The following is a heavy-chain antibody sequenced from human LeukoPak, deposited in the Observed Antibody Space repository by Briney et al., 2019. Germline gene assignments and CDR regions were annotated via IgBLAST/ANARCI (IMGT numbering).Heavy chain of an antibody. CDR1: GCTFSSYE. CDR2: ISSSGSTI. Sequence: GGSLRLSCAASGCTFSSYEMNWVRQAPGKGLEWVSYISSSGSTIYYADSVKGRFTISRDNAKNSLYLQMNSLRAEDTAVYYCARDLTYYYDSSGYYPGVGAFDIWGQGTMVTVSS. J-gene: IGHJ3*02. CDR3: ARDLTYYYDSSGYYPGVGAFDI. V-gene: IGHV3-48*03. D-gene: IGHD3-22*01.